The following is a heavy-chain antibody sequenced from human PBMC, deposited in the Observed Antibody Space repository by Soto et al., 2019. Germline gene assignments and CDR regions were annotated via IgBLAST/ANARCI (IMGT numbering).Heavy chain of an antibody. Sequence: QVQLVQSGGEVKKPGASVKVSCKASGYTFTIYGINWVRQAPGQGLEWMGWISADNGNTNYAQKLQGRVTMTTDTSTSTAYMELRSLRSDDTAVYYCARALGYSGYAGMDVWGQGTTVTVSS. CDR1: GYTFTIYG. D-gene: IGHD5-12*01. CDR2: ISADNGNT. J-gene: IGHJ6*02. V-gene: IGHV1-18*01. CDR3: ARALGYSGYAGMDV.